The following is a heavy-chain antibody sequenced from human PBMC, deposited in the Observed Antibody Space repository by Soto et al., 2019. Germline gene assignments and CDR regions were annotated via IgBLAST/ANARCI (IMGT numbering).Heavy chain of an antibody. V-gene: IGHV1-69*02. CDR1: GGTFSSYT. J-gene: IGHJ6*03. CDR3: ATVGVDIVATGPETSYMDV. CDR2: IIPILGIA. D-gene: IGHD5-12*01. Sequence: SVKVSCKASGGTFSSYTISWVRQAPGQGLEWMGRIIPILGIANYAQKFQGRVTITADKSTSTAYMELSSLRSEDTAVYYCATVGVDIVATGPETSYMDVWGKGTTVTVSS.